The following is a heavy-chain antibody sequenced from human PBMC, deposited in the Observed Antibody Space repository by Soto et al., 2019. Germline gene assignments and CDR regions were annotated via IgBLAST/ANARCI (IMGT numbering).Heavy chain of an antibody. V-gene: IGHV3-21*01. J-gene: IGHJ4*02. CDR3: ARVLGEATTH. D-gene: IGHD5-12*01. CDR1: GFTFSSYS. CDR2: ISSSSSYI. Sequence: EVQLVESGGGLVKPGGSLRLSCAASGFTFSSYSMNWVRQAPGKGLGWVSSISSSSSYIYYADSVKGRFTISRDNAKNSLYLQMNSLRAEDTAVYYCARVLGEATTHWGQGTLVTVSS.